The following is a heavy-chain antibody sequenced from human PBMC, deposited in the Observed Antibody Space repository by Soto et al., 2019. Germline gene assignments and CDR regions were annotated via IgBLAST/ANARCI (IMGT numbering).Heavy chain of an antibody. CDR1: GFTFSSYG. J-gene: IGHJ4*02. CDR3: ARDGEGYVDYGSIPWIDY. V-gene: IGHV3-33*01. CDR2: IWYDGSNK. D-gene: IGHD4-17*01. Sequence: QVQLVESGGGVVQPGRSLRLSCAASGFTFSSYGMHWVRQAPGKGLEWVAVIWYDGSNKYYADSVKGRFTISRDNSKNTLYRQMNSLRAEDTAVYYCARDGEGYVDYGSIPWIDYWGQGTLVTVSS.